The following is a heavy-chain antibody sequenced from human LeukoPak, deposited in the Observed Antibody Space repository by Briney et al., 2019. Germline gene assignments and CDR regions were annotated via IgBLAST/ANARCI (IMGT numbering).Heavy chain of an antibody. CDR3: ASDQGGGYYYYMDV. V-gene: IGHV1-2*02. CDR1: GYTFTGYY. D-gene: IGHD3-16*01. CDR2: INPNSGGT. J-gene: IGHJ6*03. Sequence: ASVKVSCKASGYTFTGYYMHWVRQAPGQGLEWMGWINPNSGGTNYAQKFQGRVTMTRDTSISTAYMELSRLRSDDTAVYYCASDQGGGYYYYMDVWGKGTTVTVSS.